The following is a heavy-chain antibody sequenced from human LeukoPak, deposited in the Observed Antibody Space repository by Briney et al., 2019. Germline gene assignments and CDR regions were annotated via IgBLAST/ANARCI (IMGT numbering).Heavy chain of an antibody. J-gene: IGHJ4*02. V-gene: IGHV1-46*01. CDR2: INPSGGST. Sequence: ASVKVSCKASGYTFTSYYMHWMRQAPGQGLEWMGIINPSGGSTSYAQKFQGRVTMTRDTSTSTVYMELSSLRSEDTAVYYCARERFEDDFWSGYLSYFDYWGQGTLVTVSS. D-gene: IGHD3-3*01. CDR1: GYTFTSYY. CDR3: ARERFEDDFWSGYLSYFDY.